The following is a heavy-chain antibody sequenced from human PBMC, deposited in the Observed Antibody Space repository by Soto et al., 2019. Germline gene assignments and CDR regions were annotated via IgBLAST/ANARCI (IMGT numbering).Heavy chain of an antibody. D-gene: IGHD1-1*01. CDR1: GFTFSSYG. CDR2: IWYDGSNK. CDR3: ARIRNPNWFDP. Sequence: GGSLRLSCAASGFTFSSYGMHWVRQAPGKGLEWVAVIWYDGSNKYYADSVKGRFTISRDNSKNTLYLQMNSLRAEDTAVYYCARIRNPNWFDPWGQGTLVTVSS. V-gene: IGHV3-33*01. J-gene: IGHJ5*02.